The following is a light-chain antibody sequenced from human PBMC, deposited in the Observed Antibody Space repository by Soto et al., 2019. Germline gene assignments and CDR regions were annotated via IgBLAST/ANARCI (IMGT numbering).Light chain of an antibody. Sequence: QSALAQPPSASGTPGQRVTISCSGSSSNIGSHIVNWYQQLPGTAPKLLIYSNNQRPSGVPDRFSGSKSGTSASLAISGLQSEDEADYYCASWDDSLDASSFGTGTKVTLL. CDR2: SNN. CDR1: SSNIGSHI. V-gene: IGLV1-44*01. CDR3: ASWDDSLDASS. J-gene: IGLJ1*01.